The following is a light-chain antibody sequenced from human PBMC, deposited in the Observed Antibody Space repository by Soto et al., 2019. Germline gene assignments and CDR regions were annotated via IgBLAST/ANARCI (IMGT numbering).Light chain of an antibody. CDR2: GAS. Sequence: EIVLTQSPGTLSLSPGKRATLSCRASQSISSSYLAWYQQRPGQAPRLLIYGASSRATGIPDRFCGSGSGTEFTLTISRLEPEDFAVYYCQQYGSSSWTFGQGTKVEIK. J-gene: IGKJ1*01. CDR1: QSISSSY. V-gene: IGKV3-20*01. CDR3: QQYGSSSWT.